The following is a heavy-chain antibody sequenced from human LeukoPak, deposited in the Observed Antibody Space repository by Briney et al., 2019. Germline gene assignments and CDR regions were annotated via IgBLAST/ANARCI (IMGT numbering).Heavy chain of an antibody. D-gene: IGHD6-13*01. V-gene: IGHV3-48*01. CDR2: ISASSSTI. Sequence: GGSLRVSCEASGYTFSRYAMNWVRQAPGKGLEWISYISASSSTIYYADYVQGRFTISRDNAKSSVYMQMSSLRAEDTAVYYCAKDRIAAPGIFDYWGQGSLVSVSS. J-gene: IGHJ4*02. CDR3: AKDRIAAPGIFDY. CDR1: GYTFSRYA.